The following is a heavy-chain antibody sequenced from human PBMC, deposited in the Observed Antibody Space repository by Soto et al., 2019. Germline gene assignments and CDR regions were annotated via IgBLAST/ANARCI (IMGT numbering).Heavy chain of an antibody. V-gene: IGHV5-10-1*03. Sequence: EVQLVQSGAEVKKPGESLRISCKGSGYSFTSYWISWVRQMPGKGLEWMGRIDPSDSYTNYSPSFQGHVTISADKSISTAYLQWSSLKASDTAMYYCARHHVLRFLEWPADVWGQGTTVTVSS. D-gene: IGHD3-3*01. CDR2: IDPSDSYT. J-gene: IGHJ6*02. CDR3: ARHHVLRFLEWPADV. CDR1: GYSFTSYW.